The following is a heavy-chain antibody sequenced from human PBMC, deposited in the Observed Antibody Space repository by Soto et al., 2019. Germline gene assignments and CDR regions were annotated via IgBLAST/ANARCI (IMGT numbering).Heavy chain of an antibody. Sequence: GSLRLSCATSGFTLSVFSMTLVRQAPGKGLEWVSAISSSSASIYYADSLKGRFTVSRDNARNSLYLQIHSLRAEDTAVYYCARAGGSLLKYYFDSWGQGTLVTVSS. CDR1: GFTLSVFS. J-gene: IGHJ4*02. CDR2: ISSSSASI. D-gene: IGHD3-22*01. V-gene: IGHV3-21*01. CDR3: ARAGGSLLKYYFDS.